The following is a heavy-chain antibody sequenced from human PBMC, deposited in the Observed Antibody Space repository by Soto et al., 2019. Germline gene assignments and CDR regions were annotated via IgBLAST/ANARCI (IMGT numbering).Heavy chain of an antibody. CDR1: GFTFDDYA. Sequence: EVQLVESGGGLVQPGRSLRLSCAASGFTFDDYAMHWVRQAPGKGLEWVSGISWNSGSIGYADSVKGRFTISRDNAKNSLYLQMNSLRAADTALYYCAKSDDPYRFPFDYWGQGTLVTVSS. D-gene: IGHD3-3*01. V-gene: IGHV3-9*01. J-gene: IGHJ4*02. CDR2: ISWNSGSI. CDR3: AKSDDPYRFPFDY.